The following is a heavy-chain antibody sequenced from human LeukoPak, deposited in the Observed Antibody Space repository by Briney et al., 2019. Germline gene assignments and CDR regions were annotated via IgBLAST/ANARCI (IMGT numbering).Heavy chain of an antibody. CDR2: IYYSGST. Sequence: MASETLSLTCTVSGGSISSYYWSWIRQPPGKGLEWIGYIYYSGSTNYNPSLKSRVTISVGTSKNQFSLKLSSVTAADTAVYYCARNYYGDPVFDYWGQGTLVTVSS. V-gene: IGHV4-59*01. J-gene: IGHJ4*02. D-gene: IGHD4-17*01. CDR1: GGSISSYY. CDR3: ARNYYGDPVFDY.